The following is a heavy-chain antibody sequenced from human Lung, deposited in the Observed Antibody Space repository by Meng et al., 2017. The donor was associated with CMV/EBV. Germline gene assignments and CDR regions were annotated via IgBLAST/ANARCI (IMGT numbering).Heavy chain of an antibody. V-gene: IGHV4-38-2*02. Sequence: GSLRLSCTVSGYSISSGYYWGWVRQPPGKGLEWIGSIYHSGSTYYNPSLKSRVTISVDTSKNQFSLKLSSVTAADTAVYYCARARFYYWGQGTLVTVSS. CDR2: IYHSGST. CDR1: GYSISSGYY. CDR3: ARARFYY. J-gene: IGHJ4*02.